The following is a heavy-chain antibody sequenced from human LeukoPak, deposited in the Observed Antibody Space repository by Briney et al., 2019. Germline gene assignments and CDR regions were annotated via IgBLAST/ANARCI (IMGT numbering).Heavy chain of an antibody. CDR2: INPNSGGT. Sequence: ASVKVSCKASGYTFTGYYMHRVRQAPGQGLEWMGWINPNSGGTNYAQKFQGRVTMTRDTSISTAYMELSRLRSDDTAVYYCARERGPDTAKDYYYGMDVWGQGTTVTVSS. CDR1: GYTFTGYY. V-gene: IGHV1-2*02. J-gene: IGHJ6*02. D-gene: IGHD5-18*01. CDR3: ARERGPDTAKDYYYGMDV.